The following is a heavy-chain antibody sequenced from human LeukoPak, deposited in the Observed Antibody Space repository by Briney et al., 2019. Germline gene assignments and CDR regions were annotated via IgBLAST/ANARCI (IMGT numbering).Heavy chain of an antibody. CDR3: TKDSLP. J-gene: IGHJ5*02. V-gene: IGHV4-38-2*02. CDR1: GYSISSASH. Sequence: SSETLSLTCTVSGYSISSASHWGWIRPPPGKGLEWIGAIYHSGSTYYNPSLKSRFTISVDMSKNQFSLKLSSVTAADTALYYCTKDSLPWGQGTLVTVSS. CDR2: IYHSGST.